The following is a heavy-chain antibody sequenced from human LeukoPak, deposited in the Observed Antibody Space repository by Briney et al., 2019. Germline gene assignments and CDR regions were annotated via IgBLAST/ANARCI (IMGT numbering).Heavy chain of an antibody. Sequence: ASVKVSCKASGYTFTSYGISWVRQAPGQGLEWRGWISAYNGNTNYAQKLQGRVTMTTDKSTSTAYMELRSLRSDDTAVYYCARDAPRYYYGSGSNFDYWGQGTLVTVSS. CDR1: GYTFTSYG. CDR3: ARDAPRYYYGSGSNFDY. V-gene: IGHV1-18*01. CDR2: ISAYNGNT. D-gene: IGHD3-10*01. J-gene: IGHJ4*02.